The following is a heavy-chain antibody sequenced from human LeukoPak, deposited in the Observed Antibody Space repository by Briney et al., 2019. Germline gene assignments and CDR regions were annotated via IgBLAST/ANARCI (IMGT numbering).Heavy chain of an antibody. D-gene: IGHD1-26*01. J-gene: IGHJ4*02. Sequence: SETLSLTCTVSGGSISSSSYYWGWIRQPPGKGLEWIGSIYYSGSTYYNPSLKSRVTISVDTSKNQFSPKLSSVTAADTAVYYCASWNYSGSDYWGQGTLVTVSS. CDR1: GGSISSSSYY. CDR2: IYYSGST. V-gene: IGHV4-39*01. CDR3: ASWNYSGSDY.